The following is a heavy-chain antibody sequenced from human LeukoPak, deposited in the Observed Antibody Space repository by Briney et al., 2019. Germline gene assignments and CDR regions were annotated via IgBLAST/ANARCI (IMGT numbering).Heavy chain of an antibody. J-gene: IGHJ4*02. Sequence: ASVKVSCKASRYTFTSYAMNWVRQAPGQGLEWMGWINTNTEDPTYAQGFTGRFVFSLDTSVSTAYLQISSLKAEDTAVYYCARDKIVVVTAIPDYWGQGTLVTVSS. D-gene: IGHD2-21*02. V-gene: IGHV7-4-1*02. CDR3: ARDKIVVVTAIPDY. CDR2: INTNTEDP. CDR1: RYTFTSYA.